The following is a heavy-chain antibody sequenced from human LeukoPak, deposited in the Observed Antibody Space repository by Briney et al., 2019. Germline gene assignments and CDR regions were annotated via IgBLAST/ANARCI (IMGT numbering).Heavy chain of an antibody. CDR1: GFTVSSNY. CDR2: IYSGGST. Sequence: GGSLRLSCAASGFTVSSNYMSWVRQAPGKGLEWVSLIYSGGSTDYADSVKGRFTISRDNSKNTLFLQMNSLRAEDTAVYYCARYGGTIVGANRCFDYWGQGTLVTVSS. CDR3: ARYGGTIVGANRCFDY. D-gene: IGHD1-26*01. V-gene: IGHV3-53*01. J-gene: IGHJ4*02.